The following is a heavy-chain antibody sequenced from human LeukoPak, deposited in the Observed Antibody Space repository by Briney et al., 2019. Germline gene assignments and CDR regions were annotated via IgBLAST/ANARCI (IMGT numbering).Heavy chain of an antibody. Sequence: SVKVSCKASGFTFTSSAVQWVRQARGQRLEWIGWIVVGSGNTNYAQKFQERVTITRDMSTSTVYMELSSLRSEDTAVYYCAAEGRPTVVTFRKGAVDLWGQGIMVTVSS. CDR2: IVVGSGNT. CDR1: GFTFTSSA. J-gene: IGHJ3*01. V-gene: IGHV1-58*01. D-gene: IGHD4-23*01. CDR3: AAEGRPTVVTFRKGAVDL.